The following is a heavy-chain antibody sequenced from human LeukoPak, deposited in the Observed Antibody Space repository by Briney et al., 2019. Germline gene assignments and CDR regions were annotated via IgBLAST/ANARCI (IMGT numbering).Heavy chain of an antibody. CDR1: GFTFSNYA. J-gene: IGHJ5*02. V-gene: IGHV3-23*01. CDR2: ISGGGST. Sequence: GGSLRLSCTASGFTFSNYALSWVRQAPGKGLEWVSGISGGGSTYYADSVKGRFTISRDKSKNTLYLQMDSLRAEDTAVYYCAKVRDSATVTGRFDNWGQGTMVTVSS. D-gene: IGHD4-17*01. CDR3: AKVRDSATVTGRFDN.